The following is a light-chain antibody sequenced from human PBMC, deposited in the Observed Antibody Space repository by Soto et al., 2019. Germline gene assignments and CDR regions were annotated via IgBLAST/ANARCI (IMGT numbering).Light chain of an antibody. Sequence: DLQMTQSPPSLSASVGGIDNITGRASQSIGSYLNWYQQKPGKAPTLLIYAASTLQSGVPSRFSGSGSGTDFNLTISSLSPEDFATYFCQQGYRIFQTFGQGTKV. CDR3: QQGYRIFQT. V-gene: IGKV1-39*01. J-gene: IGKJ1*01. CDR2: AAS. CDR1: QSIGSY.